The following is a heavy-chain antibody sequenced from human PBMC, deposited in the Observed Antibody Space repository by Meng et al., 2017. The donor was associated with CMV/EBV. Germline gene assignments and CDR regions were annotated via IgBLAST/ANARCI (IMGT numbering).Heavy chain of an antibody. Sequence: SETLSLTCTVSGGSISSYYWSWIRQPPGKGLEWIGYIYYSVSTNYNPSLKSRVTISVDTSKNQFSLKLSSVTAADTAVYYCARERVLYYDILTGWLGYYGMDVWGQGTTVTVSS. CDR2: IYYSVST. J-gene: IGHJ6*02. D-gene: IGHD3-9*01. CDR3: ARERVLYYDILTGWLGYYGMDV. V-gene: IGHV4-59*01. CDR1: GGSISSYY.